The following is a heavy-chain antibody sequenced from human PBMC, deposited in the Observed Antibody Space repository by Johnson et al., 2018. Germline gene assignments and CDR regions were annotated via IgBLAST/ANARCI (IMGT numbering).Heavy chain of an antibody. V-gene: IGHV3-23*04. J-gene: IGHJ6*02. Sequence: VQLVQSGGGLVQXGKSLRLXCAASGFTFDDYAMHWVRQGSGKGLEWVSTVTASGDNTYYADSVKGRFTISRDNSKNSLYLQMNTLRADDTAPYYCAKSRGGSYYSAMGVWGQGTTVTVSS. CDR2: VTASGDNT. CDR1: GFTFDDYA. D-gene: IGHD3-10*01. CDR3: AKSRGGSYYSAMGV.